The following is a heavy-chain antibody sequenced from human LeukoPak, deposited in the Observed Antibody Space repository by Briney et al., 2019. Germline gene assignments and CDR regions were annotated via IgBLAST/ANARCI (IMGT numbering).Heavy chain of an antibody. J-gene: IGHJ4*02. Sequence: SETLSLTCTVSGGSISSYYWSWIRQPAGKGLEWIGRIYTSGSTNYNPSLKSRVTMSVDTSKNQFSLKLSSVTAADTAVYYCARAGGFWSGYYTGRLGGNYYFDYWGQGTLVTVSS. CDR2: IYTSGST. V-gene: IGHV4-4*07. D-gene: IGHD3-3*01. CDR1: GGSISSYY. CDR3: ARAGGFWSGYYTGRLGGNYYFDY.